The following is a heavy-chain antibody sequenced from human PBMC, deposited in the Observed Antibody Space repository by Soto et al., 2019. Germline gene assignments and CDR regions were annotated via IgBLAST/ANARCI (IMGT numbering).Heavy chain of an antibody. J-gene: IGHJ4*02. Sequence: EVQLVESGGGLVQPGGSLRLSCAASGFTFSNYEMNWVRQAPGKGLEWVSYISSSGTTIYADSVRGRFTISRDNAKNSLYLQRNSPRVEDTAVYYCARVYDLRSGYSAPFDDWGQGTLVTVSS. CDR3: ARVYDLRSGYSAPFDD. D-gene: IGHD3-3*01. CDR1: GFTFSNYE. V-gene: IGHV3-48*03. CDR2: ISSSGTTI.